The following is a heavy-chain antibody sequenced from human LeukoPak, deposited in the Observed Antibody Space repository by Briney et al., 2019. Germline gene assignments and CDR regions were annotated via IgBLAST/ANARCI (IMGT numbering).Heavy chain of an antibody. V-gene: IGHV4-59*01. CDR3: ARGFELFIDY. CDR1: GGSISSYY. Sequence: PSETLSLTCTVSGGSISSYYWSWIRQPPGKGLEWIGYIYYSGSTNYNPSLESRVTISVDTSKNQFSLKLSSVTAADTAVYYCARGFELFIDYWGQGTLVTVSS. J-gene: IGHJ4*02. D-gene: IGHD1-26*01. CDR2: IYYSGST.